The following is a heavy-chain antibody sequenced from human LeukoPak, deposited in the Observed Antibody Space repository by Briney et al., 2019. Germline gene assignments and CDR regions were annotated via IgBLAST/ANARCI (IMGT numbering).Heavy chain of an antibody. Sequence: SVKVSCKASGGTFSSYAISWVRQAPGQGLEWMGRIIPIFGTANYAQKFQGRVTITADKSTSTAYMELSSLRSEDTAVYYCARGGYCRGGSCYPIDYWGQGTLVTVSS. CDR2: IIPIFGTA. D-gene: IGHD2-15*01. J-gene: IGHJ4*02. V-gene: IGHV1-69*06. CDR1: GGTFSSYA. CDR3: ARGGYCRGGSCYPIDY.